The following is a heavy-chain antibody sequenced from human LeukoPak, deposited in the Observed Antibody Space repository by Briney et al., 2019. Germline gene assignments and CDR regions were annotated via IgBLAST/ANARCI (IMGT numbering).Heavy chain of an antibody. V-gene: IGHV4-30-4*01. D-gene: IGHD7-27*01. CDR2: IYYSGST. CDR1: GGSISSGDYY. CDR3: ARATRGRPGVRPYYFDY. J-gene: IGHJ4*02. Sequence: SETLSLSCTVSGGSISSGDYYWSWIRQPPGKGLEWIGYIYYSGSTYYNPSLKSRVNISVDTSKNQFSLKLSSVTAADTAVYYCARATRGRPGVRPYYFDYWGQGTLVTVSS.